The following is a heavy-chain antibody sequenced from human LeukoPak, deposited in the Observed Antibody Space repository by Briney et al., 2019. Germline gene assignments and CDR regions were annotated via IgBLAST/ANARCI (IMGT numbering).Heavy chain of an antibody. V-gene: IGHV4-59*01. CDR3: AREIFTMVRGVPPHGFDP. D-gene: IGHD3-10*01. CDR2: IYYSGST. CDR1: GGSISSYY. Sequence: SGTLSLTCTVSGGSISSYYWSWIRQPPGKGLEWIGYIYYSGSTNYNPSLKSRVTISVDPSKNQFSLKLSSVTAADTAVYYCAREIFTMVRGVPPHGFDPWGQGTLVTVSS. J-gene: IGHJ5*02.